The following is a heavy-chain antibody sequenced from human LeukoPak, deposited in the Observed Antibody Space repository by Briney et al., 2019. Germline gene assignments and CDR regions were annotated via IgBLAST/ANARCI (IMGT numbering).Heavy chain of an antibody. D-gene: IGHD3-16*01. Sequence: GGSLRLSCAASGFTFSSYSLNWVRQAPGKGLEWVSYISASSGNIKYADSVKGRFTISRDNAKNSLYLQINSLRAEDTAVYYCARDYLWAFDFWGQGTMVTVSS. CDR1: GFTFSSYS. J-gene: IGHJ3*01. V-gene: IGHV3-48*04. CDR2: ISASSGNI. CDR3: ARDYLWAFDF.